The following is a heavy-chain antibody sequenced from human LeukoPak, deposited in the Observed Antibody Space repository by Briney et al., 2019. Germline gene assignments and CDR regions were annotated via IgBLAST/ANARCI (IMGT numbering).Heavy chain of an antibody. CDR3: ARGRSSAHYMDV. D-gene: IGHD1-26*01. Sequence: SSETLSLTCTVSDGYISSYYWSWIRQPPGKGLEWIGYIYYSGSSNYNPSLKSRVTKSEDTSKNQFSLKLSSVTAADTAVYYCARGRSSAHYMDVWGKGTTVTVSS. CDR2: IYYSGSS. V-gene: IGHV4-59*12. CDR1: DGYISSYY. J-gene: IGHJ6*03.